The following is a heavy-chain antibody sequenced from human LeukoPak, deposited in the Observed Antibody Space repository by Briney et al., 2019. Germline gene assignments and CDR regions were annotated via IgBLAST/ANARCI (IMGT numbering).Heavy chain of an antibody. D-gene: IGHD6-13*01. J-gene: IGHJ4*02. CDR2: IYSGGST. CDR1: GFRVTSNY. V-gene: IGHV3-53*01. Sequence: SGGSLRLSCVASGFRVTSNYMSWVRQAPGKGLEWVSVIYSGGSTYYADSVKGRFILSRDDYKNTLSLQISNLRAEDTAVYFCAREISDSSRWYGGFDYWGQGTLVIVSS. CDR3: AREISDSSRWYGGFDY.